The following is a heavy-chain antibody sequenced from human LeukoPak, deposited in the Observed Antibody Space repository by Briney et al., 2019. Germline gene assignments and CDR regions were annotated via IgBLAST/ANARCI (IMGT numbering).Heavy chain of an antibody. D-gene: IGHD4-17*01. J-gene: IGHJ6*03. CDR2: INHSGST. CDR1: GGSFSGYY. V-gene: IGHV4-34*01. Sequence: SETLSLTCAVYGGSFSGYYWSWIRQPPGRGLEWIGEINHSGSTNYNPSLKSRVTISVDTSKNQFSLKLSSVTAADTAVYYCAGLFDYGDSHYYYYYMDVWGKGTTVTVSS. CDR3: AGLFDYGDSHYYYYYMDV.